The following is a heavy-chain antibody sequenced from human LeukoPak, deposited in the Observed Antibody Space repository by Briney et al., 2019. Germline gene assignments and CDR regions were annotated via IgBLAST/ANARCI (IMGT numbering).Heavy chain of an antibody. V-gene: IGHV1-2*06. CDR2: INPNSGGT. CDR3: ARVLYYYGPGDN. J-gene: IGHJ4*02. CDR1: GYTFTAYY. Sequence: GASVKVSCKASGYTFTAYYIRWVRQAPGQGLEWMGRINPNSGGTIYAQKFQGRVTMTRDTSISTAYMELSRLTSDDTAVYYCARVLYYYGPGDNWGQGALVTVSS. D-gene: IGHD3-10*01.